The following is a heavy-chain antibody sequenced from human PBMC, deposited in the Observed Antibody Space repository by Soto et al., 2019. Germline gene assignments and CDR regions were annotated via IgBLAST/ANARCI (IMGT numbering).Heavy chain of an antibody. Sequence: ASVKVSCKASGYTFTGYYMHWVRQAPGQGLEWMGWINPNSGGTNYAQKFQGRVTMTRDTSISTAYMELSRLRSDDTAVYYCAIARYSSSWYGTIVVTYGMDVWGQGTTVTVSS. J-gene: IGHJ6*02. V-gene: IGHV1-2*02. CDR2: INPNSGGT. D-gene: IGHD6-13*01. CDR1: GYTFTGYY. CDR3: AIARYSSSWYGTIVVTYGMDV.